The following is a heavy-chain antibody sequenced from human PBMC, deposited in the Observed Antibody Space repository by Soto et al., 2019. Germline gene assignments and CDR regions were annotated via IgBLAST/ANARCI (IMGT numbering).Heavy chain of an antibody. V-gene: IGHV4-30-2*01. CDR2: VNNSGSP. J-gene: IGHJ3*02. CDR3: ATYRKFFQI. CDR1: GGSISSGYYS. Sequence: PSETLSLTCAVSGGSISSGYYSWRWIRQPRGKGLEWICLVNNSGSPYYNWSLNSRATISVDRSKNHFFLNVNSVTAADTDVYYCATYRKFFQIWGQGTKVTVSS.